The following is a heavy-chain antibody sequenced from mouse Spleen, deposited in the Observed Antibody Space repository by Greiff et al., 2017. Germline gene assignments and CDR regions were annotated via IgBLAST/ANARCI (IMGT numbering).Heavy chain of an antibody. Sequence: EVNLVESGGGLVKLGGSLKLSCAASGFTFSSYYMSWVRQTPEKRLEWVATISSGGGSTYYPDSVKGRFTISRDNAKNTLYLQMSSLNSEDTAVYYCAREDGYYDAMDYWGQGTSVTVSS. CDR2: ISSGGGST. J-gene: IGHJ4*01. CDR3: AREDGYYDAMDY. D-gene: IGHD2-3*01. CDR1: GFTFSSYY. V-gene: IGHV5-6-4*01.